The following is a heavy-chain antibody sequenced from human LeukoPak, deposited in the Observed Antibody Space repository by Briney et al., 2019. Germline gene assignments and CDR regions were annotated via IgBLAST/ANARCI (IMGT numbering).Heavy chain of an antibody. V-gene: IGHV3-20*04. CDR3: ARGRATYYYDSSGFYLDY. D-gene: IGHD3-22*01. CDR1: GYTFDDYA. Sequence: GGSPRLSCAVSGYTFDDYAMSWVRQAPGRGLEWVSGINWNGGSTSYADSVKGRFTISRDNAKNSLFLQMNSLRAEDTALYYCARGRATYYYDSSGFYLDYWGQGTLVTVSS. CDR2: INWNGGST. J-gene: IGHJ4*02.